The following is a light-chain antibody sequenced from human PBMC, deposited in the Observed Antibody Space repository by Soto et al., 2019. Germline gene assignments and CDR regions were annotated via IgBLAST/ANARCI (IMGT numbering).Light chain of an antibody. Sequence: EIVMTQSPATLSVSPGERATLSCRASQSVSSNVAWHQQKPAQAPRLLIYAASRRAPGIPARFSGSGSGTDFTLTISSLEPADFGVYYCQQRHNWPITFGQGTRREIK. CDR2: AAS. CDR3: QQRHNWPIT. V-gene: IGKV3D-15*01. CDR1: QSVSSN. J-gene: IGKJ5*01.